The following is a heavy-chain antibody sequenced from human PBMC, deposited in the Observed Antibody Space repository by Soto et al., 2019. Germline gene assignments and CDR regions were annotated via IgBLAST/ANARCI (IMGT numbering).Heavy chain of an antibody. V-gene: IGHV3-23*01. CDR2: INGSGDST. D-gene: IGHD1-26*01. J-gene: IGHJ4*02. CDR1: GFTFSSYA. Sequence: EVQLLESGGSLVQPGGSLRLSCAASGFTFSSYAMSWVRQAPGNGLEWVSIINGSGDSTYYADSVKGRFTISRDNSKNTLYLQMNSLRAEDTAIYYFAKRGSGSQFDYWGQGTLVTVSS. CDR3: AKRGSGSQFDY.